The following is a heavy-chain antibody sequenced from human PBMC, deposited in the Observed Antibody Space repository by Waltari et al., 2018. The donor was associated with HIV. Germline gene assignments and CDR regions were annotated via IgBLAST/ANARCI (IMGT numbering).Heavy chain of an antibody. CDR3: ARDPGGADAFDF. CDR2: IKQDGSEK. Sequence: EVQLVESGGGLVQPGGSLRLSCAVAGFSFSSYWMSWVRQAPGKGLEWVANIKQDGSEKYYVDSVKGRFNISRDNAKNSLYLQMNSLRDEDTAVYYCARDPGGADAFDFWGQGTMVTVSS. J-gene: IGHJ3*01. CDR1: GFSFSSYW. V-gene: IGHV3-7*01. D-gene: IGHD3-16*01.